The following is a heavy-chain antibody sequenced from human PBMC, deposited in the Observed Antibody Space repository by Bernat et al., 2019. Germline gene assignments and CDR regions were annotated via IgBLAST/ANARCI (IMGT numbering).Heavy chain of an antibody. V-gene: IGHV3-73*01. D-gene: IGHD1-1*01. CDR3: TTPTATLDY. CDR1: GFTFSGSA. J-gene: IGHJ4*02. CDR2: IRSKANSYAT. Sequence: EVQLVESGGGLVQPGGSLKLSCAASGFTFSGSAMHWVRQASGKGLEWVGRIRSKANSYATAYAESVKGRFTISRDDSKNTAYLQMNSLKTEDTAVYYCTTPTATLDYWGQGTLVTVSS.